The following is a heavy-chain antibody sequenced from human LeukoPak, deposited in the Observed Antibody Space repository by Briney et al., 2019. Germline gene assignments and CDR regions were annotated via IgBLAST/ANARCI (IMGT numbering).Heavy chain of an antibody. CDR1: GGSFSGYY. CDR2: INHSGST. D-gene: IGHD6-19*01. CDR3: ARIAVDYYYYMDV. J-gene: IGHJ6*03. Sequence: KPSETLSLTCAVYGGSFSGYYWSWLRQPPGKGREWIGEINHSGSTNYNPSLKSRVTIPEDTSKNQFSLKLSSVTAADTAVYYCARIAVDYYYYMDVWGKGTTVTVSS. V-gene: IGHV4-34*01.